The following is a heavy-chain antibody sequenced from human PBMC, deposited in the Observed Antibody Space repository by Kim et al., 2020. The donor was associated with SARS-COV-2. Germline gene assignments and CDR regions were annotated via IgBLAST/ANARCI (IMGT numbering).Heavy chain of an antibody. D-gene: IGHD3-22*01. V-gene: IGHV1-8*01. CDR2: MKPNSGNT. J-gene: IGHJ6*03. Sequence: MKPNSGNTGYAQKFQGRVTMTRNTSMSTAYMELSSLRSEDTAVYYCARGVRITMIVVVITTDYYYYMDVWGKGTTVTVSS. CDR3: ARGVRITMIVVVITTDYYYYMDV.